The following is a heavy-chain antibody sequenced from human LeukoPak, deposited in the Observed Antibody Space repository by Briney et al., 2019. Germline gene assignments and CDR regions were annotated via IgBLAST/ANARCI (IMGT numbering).Heavy chain of an antibody. CDR3: VRASGSFDY. CDR1: GLTFSDYG. D-gene: IGHD3-10*01. J-gene: IGHJ4*02. CDR2: IWSDGSNK. Sequence: PGGSLRLSCAASGLTFSDYGIHWVRQAPGKGLEWVAVIWSDGSNKYYADSVKGRFTISRDNSKKTLYLQMNSRRVEDTAVYYCVRASGSFDYWGQGTQVTVSS. V-gene: IGHV3-33*01.